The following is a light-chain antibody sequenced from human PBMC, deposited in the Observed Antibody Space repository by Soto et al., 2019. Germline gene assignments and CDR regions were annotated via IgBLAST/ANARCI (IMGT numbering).Light chain of an antibody. CDR3: CSYTASDIWV. CDR1: SSDVGGYNY. J-gene: IGLJ3*02. Sequence: QSALTQPASVSGSPGQSITISCTGSSSDVGGYNYVSWYQQFTGKAPKLIIYEVTNRPSGVSNRFSGSKSGNTASLTISGLQADDEADYFCCSYTASDIWVFGGGTKVTVL. CDR2: EVT. V-gene: IGLV2-14*01.